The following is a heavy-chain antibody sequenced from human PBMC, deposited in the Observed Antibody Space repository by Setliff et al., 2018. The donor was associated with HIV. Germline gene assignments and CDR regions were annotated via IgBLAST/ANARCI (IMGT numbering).Heavy chain of an antibody. CDR1: GDTFSNSA. V-gene: IGHV1-69*05. D-gene: IGHD2-21*02. J-gene: IGHJ5*02. CDR3: ARARLQGMVTAVGPRDNCLDP. Sequence: ASVKVSCKASGDTFSNSALTWVRQAPGQGLEWMGGSIPLFGTVKYAQKFQGRVTITTDELMTTAYMELSSLSSDDTAVYYCARARLQGMVTAVGPRDNCLDPWGQGTRVTVSS. CDR2: SIPLFGTV.